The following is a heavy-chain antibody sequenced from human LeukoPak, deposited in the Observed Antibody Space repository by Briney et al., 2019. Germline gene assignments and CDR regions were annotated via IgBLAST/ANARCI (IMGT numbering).Heavy chain of an antibody. CDR1: GGSISSSSYY. J-gene: IGHJ4*02. CDR3: ARHDRVRYFFDY. V-gene: IGHV4-39*01. CDR2: IYYSGST. D-gene: IGHD3-10*01. Sequence: PSETLSLTCTVSGGSISSSSYYWGWIRQPPGKGLEWIGSIYYSGSTYYNPTLKSRVTISVDTSKNQFSLKLSSVTAADTAVYYCARHDRVRYFFDYWGQGTLVTVSS.